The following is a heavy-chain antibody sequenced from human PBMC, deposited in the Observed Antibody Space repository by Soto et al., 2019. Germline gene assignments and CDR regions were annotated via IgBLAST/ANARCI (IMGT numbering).Heavy chain of an antibody. CDR1: GGSISSYY. CDR2: IYYSGST. V-gene: IGHV4-59*01. CDR3: ARGSSGWYVRNWFDP. Sequence: QVQLQESGPGLVKPSETLSLTCTVSGGSISSYYWSWIRQPPGKGLEWIGYIYYSGSTNYNPSLKRRVTISVDTSKNQFSLKLSSVTAADTAVYYCARGSSGWYVRNWFDPWGQGTLVTVSS. J-gene: IGHJ5*02. D-gene: IGHD6-19*01.